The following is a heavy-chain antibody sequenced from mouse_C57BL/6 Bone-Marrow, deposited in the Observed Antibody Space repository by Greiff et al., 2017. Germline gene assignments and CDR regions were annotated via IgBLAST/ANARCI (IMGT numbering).Heavy chain of an antibody. Sequence: VQLLQSGAELARPGASVKLSCKASGYTFTSYGISWVKQRTGQGLEWIGEIYPRSGYTYYNEKFKGKATLTADKSYSTGYMELRGLTSEDTAVYFCARSDCGSSYVGWYFDVWGTEATVTGSS. CDR1: GYTFTSYG. CDR2: IYPRSGYT. CDR3: ARSDCGSSYVGWYFDV. D-gene: IGHD1-1*01. J-gene: IGHJ1*03. V-gene: IGHV1-81*01.